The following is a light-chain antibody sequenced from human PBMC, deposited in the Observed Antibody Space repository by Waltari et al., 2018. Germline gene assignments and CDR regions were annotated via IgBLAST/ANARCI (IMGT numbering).Light chain of an antibody. J-gene: IGKJ2*01. Sequence: EIVLTQSPGPLSLSPGERATLSCRASQSVSSSYLAWYQQKPGQAPRLLIYGASIRATGIPDRFSGSGSGTGFTLTISRLEPEDFAVYYCQQYGGSPYTFGQGTKLEIK. CDR3: QQYGGSPYT. V-gene: IGKV3-20*01. CDR1: QSVSSSY. CDR2: GAS.